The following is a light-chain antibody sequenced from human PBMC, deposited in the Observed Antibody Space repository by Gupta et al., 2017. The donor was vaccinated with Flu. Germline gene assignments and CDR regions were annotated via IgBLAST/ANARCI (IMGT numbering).Light chain of an antibody. CDR2: EVS. V-gene: IGLV2-14*01. J-gene: IGLJ3*02. CDR3: SSYTSSSTLV. CDR1: SSDVGGYNY. Sequence: HSALTHPASVPGSPGQSITIPCTGTSSDVGGYNYVSWYQQHPGQTPKLIIYEVSNRPAGVSNRFSGSKSGNTASLTISGLQAEDEADYYCSSYTSSSTLVFGGGTKLTVL.